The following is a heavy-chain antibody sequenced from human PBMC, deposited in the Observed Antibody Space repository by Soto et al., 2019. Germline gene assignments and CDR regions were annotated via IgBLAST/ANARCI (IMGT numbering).Heavy chain of an antibody. CDR3: ARGDGDYDFWSGYYSGYNWSDP. Sequence: PSETLSLTCTVSGGSISSYYWSWIRQPPGKGLEWIGYIYYSGSTNYNPSLKSRVTISVDTSKNQFSLKLSSVTAADTAVYYCARGDGDYDFWSGYYSGYNWSDPWGQGTLVTVSS. D-gene: IGHD3-3*01. CDR2: IYYSGST. CDR1: GGSISSYY. V-gene: IGHV4-59*01. J-gene: IGHJ5*02.